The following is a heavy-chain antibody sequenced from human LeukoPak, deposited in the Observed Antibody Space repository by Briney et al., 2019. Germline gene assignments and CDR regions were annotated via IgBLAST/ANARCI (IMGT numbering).Heavy chain of an antibody. CDR1: GGTFSSYA. CDR2: IIPILGIA. D-gene: IGHD6-13*01. CDR3: ARGHRGSSWFS. V-gene: IGHV1-69*04. J-gene: IGHJ4*02. Sequence: ASVKVSCKASGGTFSSYAISWVRQAPGQGLEWMGRIIPILGIANYAQKFQGRVTITAVKSTSTAYMELSSLRSEDTAVYYCARGHRGSSWFSWGQGTLVTVSS.